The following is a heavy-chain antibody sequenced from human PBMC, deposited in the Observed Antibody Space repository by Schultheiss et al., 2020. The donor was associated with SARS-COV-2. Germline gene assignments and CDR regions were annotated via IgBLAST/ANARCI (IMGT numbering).Heavy chain of an antibody. D-gene: IGHD2-2*01. Sequence: GGSLRLSCAASGFTFDDYAMHWVRQAPGKGLEWVSGISWNSGSIGYADSVKGRFTISRDNAKNSLYLQMNSLRAEDTALYYCAKSRLRCSSTSCSAFDYWGQGTLVTVSS. CDR1: GFTFDDYA. CDR3: AKSRLRCSSTSCSAFDY. CDR2: ISWNSGSI. J-gene: IGHJ4*02. V-gene: IGHV3-9*01.